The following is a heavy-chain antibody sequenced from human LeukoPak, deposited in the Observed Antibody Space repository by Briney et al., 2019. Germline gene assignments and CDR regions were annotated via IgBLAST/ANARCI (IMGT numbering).Heavy chain of an antibody. CDR3: ARPYRGYYYYYMDV. V-gene: IGHV3-48*03. D-gene: IGHD4-11*01. CDR2: ISSSGSTI. Sequence: GGSLRLSCAASGFTFSSYEMNWVRQAPGKGLEWVSYISSSGSTIYYADSVKGRFTISRDNAKNSLYLQMNSLRAEDTAVYYCARPYRGYYYYYMDVWGKGTTVTVSS. CDR1: GFTFSSYE. J-gene: IGHJ6*03.